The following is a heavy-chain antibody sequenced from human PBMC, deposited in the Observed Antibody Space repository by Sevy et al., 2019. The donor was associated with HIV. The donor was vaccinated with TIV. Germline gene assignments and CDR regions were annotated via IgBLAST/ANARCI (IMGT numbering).Heavy chain of an antibody. CDR3: AREGCSKPHDY. Sequence: GGSLRLSCAASGFTFSNYAMSWVRHAPGKGLEWVSTFSFGCGKINYADSVKGRFTISRENSKNTLYLQMNSLRAEDTALYYCAREGCSKPHDYWGQGTLVTVSS. D-gene: IGHD2-2*01. V-gene: IGHV3-23*01. J-gene: IGHJ4*02. CDR1: GFTFSNYA. CDR2: FSFGCGKI.